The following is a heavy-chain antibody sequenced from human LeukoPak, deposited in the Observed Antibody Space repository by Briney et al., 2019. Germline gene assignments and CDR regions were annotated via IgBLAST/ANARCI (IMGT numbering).Heavy chain of an antibody. Sequence: GGSLRLSCADSELTFSSYSMTWVRQAPGKGLEWVSSISSISTYIYYAESVKGRFTISRDNAKNLLYLQMNSLRAEDTAVYYCARDRRDLDYWGQGTLVTVSS. CDR3: ARDRRDLDY. CDR1: ELTFSSYS. D-gene: IGHD3-3*01. J-gene: IGHJ4*02. CDR2: ISSISTYI. V-gene: IGHV3-21*01.